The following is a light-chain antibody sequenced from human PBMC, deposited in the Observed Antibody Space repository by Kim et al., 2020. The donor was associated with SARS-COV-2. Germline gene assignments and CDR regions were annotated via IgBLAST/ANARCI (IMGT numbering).Light chain of an antibody. V-gene: IGKV3-15*01. CDR1: ESVRKN. Sequence: VSPGERVTLSGRASESVRKNLAWSQQKPGQGPCLLSYGASPRATGIAARFSGSGSGTEFTLTKASLQSEDLAVYVCQQYNQWPLSFDEGTKREI. CDR2: GAS. CDR3: QQYNQWPLS. J-gene: IGKJ4*01.